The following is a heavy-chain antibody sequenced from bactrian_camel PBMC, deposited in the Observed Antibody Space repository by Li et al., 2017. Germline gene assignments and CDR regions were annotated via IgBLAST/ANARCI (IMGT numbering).Heavy chain of an antibody. V-gene: IGHV3S1*01. CDR2: ISDDSRAT. J-gene: IGHJ4*01. D-gene: IGHD6*01. Sequence: VQLVESGGGTMQPGGSLRLSCAASGFNFSDYWMYWVRQAPGKGLEWVASISDDSRATQYKDFLEARFIISRDNSKSTLYLQMNSLKSEDTATYYCAKELGSTLAGSGRSPGTQVTVS. CDR1: GFNFSDYW.